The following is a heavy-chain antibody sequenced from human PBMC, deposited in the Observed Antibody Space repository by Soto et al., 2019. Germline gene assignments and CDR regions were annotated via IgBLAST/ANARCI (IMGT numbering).Heavy chain of an antibody. J-gene: IGHJ4*02. CDR3: ARAAMGGSSWPFDY. V-gene: IGHV4-4*02. Sequence: NPSETLSLTCAVSGGSISSSNWWSWVRQPPGKGLEWMGEIYHSGSTNYNQSLKSRVTISVDKSKNQFSLKLSSVTAADTAVYFCARAAMGGSSWPFDYWGQGTLVTV. D-gene: IGHD6-13*01. CDR2: IYHSGST. CDR1: GGSISSSNW.